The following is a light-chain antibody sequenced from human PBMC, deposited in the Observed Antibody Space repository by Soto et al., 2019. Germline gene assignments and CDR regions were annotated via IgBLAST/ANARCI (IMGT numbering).Light chain of an antibody. Sequence: DIQMTQSPSSLSASVGDRVTITCRASQSISSYLNWYQQKPGKAPKLLIYAASSLQSGVPSRFSGSGSGTDFTLPISSLQPEDFATYYCQPSYSTPLTFGGGTKGEI. J-gene: IGKJ4*01. CDR1: QSISSY. CDR3: QPSYSTPLT. V-gene: IGKV1-39*01. CDR2: AAS.